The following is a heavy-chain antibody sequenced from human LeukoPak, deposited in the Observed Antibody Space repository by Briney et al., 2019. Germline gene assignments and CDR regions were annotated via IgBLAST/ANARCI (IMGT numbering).Heavy chain of an antibody. CDR2: MNPNSGNT. Sequence: ASVKVSCKASGYTFTSYDVNWVRQATGQGLEWVGWMNPNSGNTGYAQKFQGRVTMTRNTSISTAYMELSSLRSEDTAVYYCARAGGYCGRISCPYYFDYWGQGSPVAVSS. V-gene: IGHV1-8*01. J-gene: IGHJ4*02. D-gene: IGHD2-15*01. CDR3: ARAGGYCGRISCPYYFDY. CDR1: GYTFTSYD.